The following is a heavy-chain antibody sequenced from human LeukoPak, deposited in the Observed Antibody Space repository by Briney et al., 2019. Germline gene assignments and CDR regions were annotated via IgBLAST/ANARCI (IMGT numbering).Heavy chain of an antibody. J-gene: IGHJ4*02. CDR1: GFTFDDYT. Sequence: GGSLRLSCAASGFTFDDYTMHWVRQAPGKGLEWVSLITWDGGSTFYADSVKGRFTISRDNSKNSLYLQMNSLRTEDTALYYCATERQKYFDYWGQGTLITVSS. CDR3: ATERQKYFDY. V-gene: IGHV3-43*01. CDR2: ITWDGGST.